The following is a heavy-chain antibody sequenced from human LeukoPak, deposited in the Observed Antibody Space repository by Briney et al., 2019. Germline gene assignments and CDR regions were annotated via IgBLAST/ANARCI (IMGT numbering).Heavy chain of an antibody. J-gene: IGHJ4*02. CDR3: ARAGTSWVYYFDY. CDR1: GFTFSSYG. CDR2: IWYDGSNK. D-gene: IGHD2-2*01. V-gene: IGHV3-33*01. Sequence: GGSLRLSCAASGFTFSSYGMHWVRQAPGKGLEWVAVIWYDGSNKYYADSVKGRFTISRDNSKNTLYLQMNSLRAEDTAVYYRARAGTSWVYYFDYWGQGTLVTVSS.